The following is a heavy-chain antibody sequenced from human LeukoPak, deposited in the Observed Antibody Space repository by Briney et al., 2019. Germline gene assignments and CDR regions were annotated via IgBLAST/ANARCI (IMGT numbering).Heavy chain of an antibody. V-gene: IGHV1-18*01. CDR2: ISAYNGNT. CDR1: GYTFTSYG. CDR3: ARVEASDFWSGYPHPAGY. Sequence: GASVKVSCKASGYTFTSYGISWVRQAPGQGLEWMGWISAYNGNTNYAQKLQGRVTMTTDTSTSTAYMELRSLRSDDTAVYYCARVEASDFWSGYPHPAGYWGQGTLVTVSS. D-gene: IGHD3-3*01. J-gene: IGHJ4*02.